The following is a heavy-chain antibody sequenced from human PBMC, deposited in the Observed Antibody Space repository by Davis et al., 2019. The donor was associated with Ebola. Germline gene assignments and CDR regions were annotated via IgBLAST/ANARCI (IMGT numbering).Heavy chain of an antibody. J-gene: IGHJ4*02. D-gene: IGHD3-22*01. CDR3: ARGRQVGYDSSGYYRIYFDY. V-gene: IGHV3-30*03. CDR2: ISYDGSNK. CDR1: GFTFSSYG. Sequence: GESLKISCAASGFTFSSYGMHWVRQAPGKGLEWVAVISYDGSNKYYADSVKGRFTISRDNSKNTLYLQMNSLRAEDTAVYYCARGRQVGYDSSGYYRIYFDYWGQGTLVTVSS.